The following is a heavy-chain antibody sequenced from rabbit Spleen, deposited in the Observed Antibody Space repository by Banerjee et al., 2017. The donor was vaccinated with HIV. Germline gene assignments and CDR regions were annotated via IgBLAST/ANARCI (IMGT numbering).Heavy chain of an antibody. D-gene: IGHD4-1*01. Sequence: QLTETGGGLVQPGGSLTLSCKDSGIDFTKYYITWVRQAPGKGLEWIGIIYAAKGSTDYASWVNGRFTISSDNAQSTVDLKMTSLTAADTATYFCARAIVPWLGLTRLDLWGPGTLVTVS. V-gene: IGHV1S7*01. CDR1: GIDFTKYY. CDR2: IYAAKGST. J-gene: IGHJ3*01. CDR3: ARAIVPWLGLTRLDL.